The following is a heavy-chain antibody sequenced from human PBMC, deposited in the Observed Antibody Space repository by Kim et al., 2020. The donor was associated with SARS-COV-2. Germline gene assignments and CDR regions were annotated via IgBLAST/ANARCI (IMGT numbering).Heavy chain of an antibody. Sequence: SETLSLTCTVSGGSISSYYWSWIRQPPGKGLEWIGYIYYSGSTNYNPSLKSRVTISVDTSKNQFSLKLSSVTAADTAVYYCARVGPSGTGNYYYYYGMDVWGQGTTVTVSS. CDR3: ARVGPSGTGNYYYYYGMDV. V-gene: IGHV4-59*01. J-gene: IGHJ6*02. D-gene: IGHD3-10*01. CDR2: IYYSGST. CDR1: GGSISSYY.